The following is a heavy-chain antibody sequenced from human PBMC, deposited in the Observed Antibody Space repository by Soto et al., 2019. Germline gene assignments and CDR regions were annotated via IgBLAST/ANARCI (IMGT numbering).Heavy chain of an antibody. CDR2: ISYDGSKK. CDR1: GFTFSSYA. D-gene: IGHD3-22*01. V-gene: IGHV3-30-3*01. CDR3: AREGYYDSSGYGDFDY. Sequence: QVQLVESGGGVVQPGRSLRLSCAASGFTFSSYAMHWVRQAPGKGLEWVAVISYDGSKKYYADSVKGRFTISRDNSKNTLYLQMNSLRAEDTAVYYCAREGYYDSSGYGDFDYWGQGTLVTVSS. J-gene: IGHJ4*02.